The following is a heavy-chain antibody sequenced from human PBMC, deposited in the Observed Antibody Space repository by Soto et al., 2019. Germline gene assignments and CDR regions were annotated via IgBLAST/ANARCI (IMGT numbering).Heavy chain of an antibody. Sequence: GGSLRLSCAASGFTFSDYYVNWVRQAPGKGLEWVSSISSSSTIYYADSVKGRFTISRDNAKNSLYLQMNSLRAEDTAVYYCARALGTMIVGVITTFGPRLPDAFDYWGQGTLVTVSS. CDR2: ISSSSTI. D-gene: IGHD3-22*01. J-gene: IGHJ4*02. CDR1: GFTFSDYY. V-gene: IGHV3-11*04. CDR3: ARALGTMIVGVITTFGPRLPDAFDY.